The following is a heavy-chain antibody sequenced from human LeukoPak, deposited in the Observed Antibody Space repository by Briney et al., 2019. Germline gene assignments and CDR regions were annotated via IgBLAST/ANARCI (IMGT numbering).Heavy chain of an antibody. CDR1: GGSFSDYY. CDR2: INHSGST. Sequence: PSETLSLTCAVYGGSFSDYYWSWIRQPPGKGLEWIGEINHSGSTSYNPSLKSRVTISVDTSKNQFSLKLSSVTAADTAVYYCARGGGPAGYYMDVWDKGTTVTVSS. D-gene: IGHD3-16*01. J-gene: IGHJ6*03. V-gene: IGHV4-34*01. CDR3: ARGGGPAGYYMDV.